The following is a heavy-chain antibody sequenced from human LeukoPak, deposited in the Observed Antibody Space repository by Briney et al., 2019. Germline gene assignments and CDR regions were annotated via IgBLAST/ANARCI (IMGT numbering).Heavy chain of an antibody. CDR2: IYYSGST. Sequence: SETLSLTCTVSGGSISSYYWSWIRQPPGKGLEWIEYIYYSGSTNYNPSLKSRVTISVDTSKNQFSLKLSSVTAADTAVYYCARYLRLYSPWFDPWGQGTLVTVSS. CDR1: GGSISSYY. D-gene: IGHD2-15*01. CDR3: ARYLRLYSPWFDP. J-gene: IGHJ5*02. V-gene: IGHV4-59*01.